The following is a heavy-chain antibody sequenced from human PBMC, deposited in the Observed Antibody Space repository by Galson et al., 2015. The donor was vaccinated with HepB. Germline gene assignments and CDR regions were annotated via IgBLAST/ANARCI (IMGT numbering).Heavy chain of an antibody. CDR1: GGTFSSYA. Sequence: SVKVSCKASGGTFSSYAISWVRQAPGQGLEWMGGIIPIFGTANYAQKFQGRVTITADESTSTAYMELSSLRSEDTAVYYCARDFHPYSRGLNWFDPWGQGTLVTVSS. D-gene: IGHD3-10*01. V-gene: IGHV1-69*13. J-gene: IGHJ5*02. CDR2: IIPIFGTA. CDR3: ARDFHPYSRGLNWFDP.